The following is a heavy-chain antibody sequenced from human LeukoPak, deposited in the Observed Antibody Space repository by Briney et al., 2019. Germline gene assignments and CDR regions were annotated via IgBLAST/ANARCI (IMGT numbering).Heavy chain of an antibody. Sequence: PGRSLRLSCAASGFTFSSYAMHWVRQAPGKGLEWVAVISYDGSNKYYADSVKGRFTISRDNSKNTLYLQMNRLRAEDTAVYYCARGSDYYDGSGYYWFDYWGQGTLVTVSS. CDR2: ISYDGSNK. V-gene: IGHV3-30-3*01. D-gene: IGHD3-22*01. CDR1: GFTFSSYA. CDR3: ARGSDYYDGSGYYWFDY. J-gene: IGHJ4*02.